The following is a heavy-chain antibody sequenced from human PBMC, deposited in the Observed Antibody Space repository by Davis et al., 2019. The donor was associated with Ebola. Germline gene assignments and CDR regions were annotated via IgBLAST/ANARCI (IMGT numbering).Heavy chain of an antibody. CDR2: IKQDGSET. J-gene: IGHJ4*02. CDR1: GITFGRYW. Sequence: GESLKISCAASGITFGRYWMSWVRQAPGKGLECVANIKQDGSETYYVDSVRGRFTISRDSAKNSLYLQMNSLRAEDTAVYFCARDSYDGTLGRLLGQFDYWGQGSLVTVSS. CDR3: ARDSYDGTLGRLLGQFDY. V-gene: IGHV3-7*01. D-gene: IGHD1/OR15-1a*01.